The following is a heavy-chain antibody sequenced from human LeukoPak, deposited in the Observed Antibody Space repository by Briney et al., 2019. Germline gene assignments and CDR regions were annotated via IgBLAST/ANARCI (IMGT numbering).Heavy chain of an antibody. J-gene: IGHJ4*02. CDR2: IIPIFGTA. D-gene: IGHD6-6*01. CDR1: GGTFSSYA. V-gene: IGHV1-69*06. Sequence: ASVKVSCKASGGTFSSYAISWVRQAPGQGLEWMGRIIPIFGTANYAQKFKGRVTITADKSTSTAYMELSSLRSEDTAVYYCAREYSSSSGGNYWGQGTLVTVSS. CDR3: AREYSSSSGGNY.